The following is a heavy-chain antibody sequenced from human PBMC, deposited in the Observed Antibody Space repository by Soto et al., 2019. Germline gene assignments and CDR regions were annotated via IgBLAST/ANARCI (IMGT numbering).Heavy chain of an antibody. CDR2: INHSGST. D-gene: IGHD2-15*01. Sequence: SETLSRTCAVYGGSFSVYYWSWIRQPPWKGLEWIGEINHSGSTNYNPSLKSRVTISVDTSKNQFSLKLSSVTAADTAVYYCAREAGYPAKEYFHYWRPVTLVPVS. CDR3: AREAGYPAKEYFHY. V-gene: IGHV4-34*01. J-gene: IGHJ4*02. CDR1: GGSFSVYY.